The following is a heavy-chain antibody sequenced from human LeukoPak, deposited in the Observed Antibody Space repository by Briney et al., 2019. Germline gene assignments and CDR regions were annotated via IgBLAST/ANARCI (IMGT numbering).Heavy chain of an antibody. CDR2: IRGSGETT. CDR1: GFPFSAYA. V-gene: IGHV3-23*01. Sequence: GGSLRLSCVASGFPFSAYAMSWVRQAPGKGQEWVSGIRGSGETTYYAESVKGRFTIQRDNSKNTLYLQMNSLRAEDTALYYCAKDLSSGTGRGFDYWGQGTLVTVSS. D-gene: IGHD3/OR15-3a*01. J-gene: IGHJ4*02. CDR3: AKDLSSGTGRGFDY.